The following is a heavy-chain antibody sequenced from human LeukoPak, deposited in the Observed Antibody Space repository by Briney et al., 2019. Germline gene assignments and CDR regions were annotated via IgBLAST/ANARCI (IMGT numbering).Heavy chain of an antibody. CDR1: GFTFSSYD. V-gene: IGHV1-18*01. CDR2: ISAYNGNT. Sequence: ASVKVSCKASGFTFSSYDINWVRQATGQGLEWMGWISAYNGNTNYAQKLQGRVTMTTDTSTSTAYMELRSLRSDDTAVYYCARDRITIFGVVRISRWFDPWGQGTLVTVSS. CDR3: ARDRITIFGVVRISRWFDP. J-gene: IGHJ5*02. D-gene: IGHD3-3*01.